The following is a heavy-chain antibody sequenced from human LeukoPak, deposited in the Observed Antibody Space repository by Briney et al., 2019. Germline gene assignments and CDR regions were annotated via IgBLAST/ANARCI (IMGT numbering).Heavy chain of an antibody. D-gene: IGHD3-16*01. CDR1: GYIFTGYY. CDR2: INPNSGDT. Sequence: ASVKVSCRASGYIFTGYYMHWVRQAPGQGLEWMGWINPNSGDTNYPQKFQGRVTMTRDTSISTAYMELSRLRSDDTAVYYCARVRYRLAETYIDYWGQGTLVTVSS. V-gene: IGHV1-2*02. CDR3: ARVRYRLAETYIDY. J-gene: IGHJ4*02.